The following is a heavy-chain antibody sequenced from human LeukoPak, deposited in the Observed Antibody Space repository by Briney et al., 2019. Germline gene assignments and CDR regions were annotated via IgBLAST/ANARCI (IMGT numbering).Heavy chain of an antibody. J-gene: IGHJ4*02. V-gene: IGHV1-18*01. CDR3: ARSNDLWSGYYRFYFDY. CDR2: ISAYNGNT. D-gene: IGHD3-3*01. CDR1: GYTFTSYG. Sequence: ASVKVSCKASGYTFTSYGISWVRQAPGQGLEWMGWISAYNGNTNYAQKLQGRVTMTTDTSTSTAYMELRSLRSDDTAVYYCARSNDLWSGYYRFYFDYWGQGTLVTVSS.